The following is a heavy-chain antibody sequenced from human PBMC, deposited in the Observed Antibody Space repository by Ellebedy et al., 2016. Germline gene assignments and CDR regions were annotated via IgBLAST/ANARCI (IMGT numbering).Heavy chain of an antibody. CDR2: IYSDGAT. CDR1: GGSISRYY. CDR3: ARESYGSGINNWFDP. J-gene: IGHJ5*02. V-gene: IGHV4-59*01. Sequence: SETLSLXXAVSGGSISRYYWSWIRQPPGKGLEWIGFIYSDGATKYSASLKSRVTMSMDTSQNHFSLRLNSVTAADTAVYYCARESYGSGINNWFDPWGQGTLVTVSS. D-gene: IGHD3-10*01.